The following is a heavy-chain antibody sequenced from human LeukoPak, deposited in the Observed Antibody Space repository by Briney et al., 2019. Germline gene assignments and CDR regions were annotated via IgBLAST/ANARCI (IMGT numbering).Heavy chain of an antibody. CDR2: ISTSSSYI. CDR3: ARDHEGVVGSTGEVDY. D-gene: IGHD1-26*01. J-gene: IGHJ4*02. Sequence: GGSLRLSCAASGFTFSSYSMSWVRQAPGKGLEWVSSISTSSSYIYYADSVKGRFTISRDNAKNSLYLEMNSLRAEDTAVYYCARDHEGVVGSTGEVDYWGQGTLVTVSS. V-gene: IGHV3-21*01. CDR1: GFTFSSYS.